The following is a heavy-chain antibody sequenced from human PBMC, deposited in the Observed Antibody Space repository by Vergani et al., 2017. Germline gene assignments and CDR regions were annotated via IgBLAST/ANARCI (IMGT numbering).Heavy chain of an antibody. D-gene: IGHD6-6*01. Sequence: QVQLVQSGAEVKKPGASVKVSCKASGYTFTGYYMHWVRQAPGQGLEWMGWINPNSGGTNYAQKFQGRVTMTRDTSISTAYMELSRLRSDDTAVYYCARPPLYSSSIYYFDYWGQGTLVTVSS. V-gene: IGHV1-2*02. J-gene: IGHJ4*02. CDR3: ARPPLYSSSIYYFDY. CDR2: INPNSGGT. CDR1: GYTFTGYY.